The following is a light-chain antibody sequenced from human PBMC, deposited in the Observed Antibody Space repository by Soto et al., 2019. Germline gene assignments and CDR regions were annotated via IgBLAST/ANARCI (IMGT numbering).Light chain of an antibody. J-gene: IGKJ3*01. CDR3: QQYKSYSIFT. CDR1: QSIRSW. CDR2: KAS. V-gene: IGKV1-5*03. Sequence: DIQMTQSPSTLSASVGDRVIITCRASQSIRSWLAWYQQKPGKAPKLLIYKASNLESGVPSRFSGSGSGTEFTLTISSLQPDDFATYYCQQYKSYSIFTFGPGTKVDIK.